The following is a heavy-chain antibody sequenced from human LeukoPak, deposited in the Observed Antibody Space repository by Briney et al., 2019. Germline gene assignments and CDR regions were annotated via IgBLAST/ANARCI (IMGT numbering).Heavy chain of an antibody. CDR2: STHSGST. Sequence: PSETLSLTCAVYGGSFSGHYWTWIRQSPGKGLEWIGERTHGIGESTHSGSTNYNPSLKSRVIISLDTSKNQLSLKLTSVTAADTAVYYCARGRTGAAALDVWGPGTLVTVSS. CDR3: ARGRTGAAALDV. V-gene: IGHV4-34*01. CDR1: GGSFSGHY. D-gene: IGHD2-2*01. J-gene: IGHJ4*02.